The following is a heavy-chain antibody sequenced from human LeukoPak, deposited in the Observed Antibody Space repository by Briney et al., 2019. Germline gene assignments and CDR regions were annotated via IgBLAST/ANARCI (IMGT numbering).Heavy chain of an antibody. CDR2: INPNSGGT. CDR3: ARVELLNYYGSGSYLGWFDP. V-gene: IGHV1-2*02. D-gene: IGHD3-10*01. CDR1: GYTFTGYF. J-gene: IGHJ5*02. Sequence: ASVKVSCKASGYTFTGYFMHWVRQAPGQGLEWMGWINPNSGGTHNAQKISSRVTMTRETSISTDSMELSRLRSDDTAVYYCARVELLNYYGSGSYLGWFDPWGQGTLVTASS.